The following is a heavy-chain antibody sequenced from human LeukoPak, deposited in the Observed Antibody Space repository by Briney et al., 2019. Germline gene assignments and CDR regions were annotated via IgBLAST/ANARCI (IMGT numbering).Heavy chain of an antibody. J-gene: IGHJ6*03. D-gene: IGHD5-12*01. V-gene: IGHV4-4*07. CDR1: GGSISSYY. Sequence: SETLSLACTVSGGSISSYYWSWIRQPAGKGLEWIGRIYTSGSTNYNPSLKSRVAMSVDTSKNQFSLKLSSVTAADTAVYYCARDHVATISPWYYYYYMDVWGKGTTVTVSS. CDR2: IYTSGST. CDR3: ARDHVATISPWYYYYYMDV.